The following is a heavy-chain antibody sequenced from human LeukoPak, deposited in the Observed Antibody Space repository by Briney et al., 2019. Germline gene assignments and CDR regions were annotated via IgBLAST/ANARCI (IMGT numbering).Heavy chain of an antibody. CDR3: TRSIAAAGPYYYYYYGMDV. V-gene: IGHV3-13*01. CDR2: IGTAGDT. CDR1: GFTFSSYD. J-gene: IGHJ6*02. Sequence: GGSLRLSCAASGFTFSSYDMHWVRQATGKGLEWVSAIGTAGDTYYPGSVKGRFTISRENAKNSLYLQMNSLRAGDTAVYYCTRSIAAAGPYYYYYYGMDVWGQGPRSPSP. D-gene: IGHD6-13*01.